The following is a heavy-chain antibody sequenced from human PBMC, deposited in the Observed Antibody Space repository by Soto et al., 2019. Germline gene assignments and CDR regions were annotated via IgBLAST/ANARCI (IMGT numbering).Heavy chain of an antibody. Sequence: ASVKVSCEASGYTFTSYGISWVRQAPGQGLEWMGWISAYNGNTNYAQKLQGRGTMTTDTSTSTAYMELMSLRSDDTAVYYCARGLYSSSYLPLFDPWGQGTLVTSPQ. D-gene: IGHD6-6*01. V-gene: IGHV1-18*04. CDR3: ARGLYSSSYLPLFDP. J-gene: IGHJ5*02. CDR2: ISAYNGNT. CDR1: GYTFTSYG.